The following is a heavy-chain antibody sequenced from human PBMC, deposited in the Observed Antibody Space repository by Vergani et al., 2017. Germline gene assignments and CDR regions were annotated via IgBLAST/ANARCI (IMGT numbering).Heavy chain of an antibody. J-gene: IGHJ4*02. CDR2: IKSKTDGGTT. V-gene: IGHV3-15*01. CDR3: TTAYYYDSSGSRD. D-gene: IGHD3-22*01. Sequence: VQLVESGGGLVKPGGSLRLSCAASGFTFSNAWMSWVRQAPGKGLEWVGRIKSKTDGGTTDYAAPVKGRFTISRDDSKNTLYLQMNSLKTEDTAVYYCTTAYYYDSSGSRDGGQGTLVTVYS. CDR1: GFTFSNAW.